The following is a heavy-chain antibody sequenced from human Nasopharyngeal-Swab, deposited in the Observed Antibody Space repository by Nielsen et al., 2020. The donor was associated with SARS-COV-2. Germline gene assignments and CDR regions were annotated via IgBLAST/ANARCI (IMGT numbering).Heavy chain of an antibody. V-gene: IGHV5-10-1*01. CDR2: IDPRDSYI. J-gene: IGHJ5*02. Sequence: GESLKISCNGSGFRFTNYWIVWVRQMPGKGLEWMGTIDPRDSYITYSPSFQGHVTISTDKSINTAYLQWSSLKASDTAMYYCARLISGSGPFDPWGQGTLVTVSS. CDR3: ARLISGSGPFDP. D-gene: IGHD3-10*01. CDR1: GFRFTNYW.